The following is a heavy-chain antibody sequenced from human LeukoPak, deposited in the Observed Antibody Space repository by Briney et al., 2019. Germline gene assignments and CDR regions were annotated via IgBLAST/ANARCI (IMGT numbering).Heavy chain of an antibody. CDR2: IWYDGSNK. D-gene: IGHD3-16*01. Sequence: GGSLRLSCAASGFTFSSYGMHWVRQAPGKGLEWVAVIWYDGSNKYYADSVKGRFTISRDNAKNSVYLQLNSLRAEDTAVYYCASGGETTYFSFGMDVWGQGTTVTVSS. CDR3: ASGGETTYFSFGMDV. CDR1: GFTFSSYG. J-gene: IGHJ6*02. V-gene: IGHV3-33*03.